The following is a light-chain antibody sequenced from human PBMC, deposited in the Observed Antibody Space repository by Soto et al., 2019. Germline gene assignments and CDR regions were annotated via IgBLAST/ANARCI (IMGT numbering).Light chain of an antibody. CDR1: QSVSFN. J-gene: IGKJ4*01. CDR3: QQYNNWPPLT. CDR2: GAS. V-gene: IGKV3-15*01. Sequence: EIVLTQSPDTLSLSPGERATLSCRASQSVSFNLAWYQQKPGQAPRLLIYGASTRATGIPARFSGSGSGTEFTLTISSLLSEDFAVYYCQQYNNWPPLTFGGGTKVDIK.